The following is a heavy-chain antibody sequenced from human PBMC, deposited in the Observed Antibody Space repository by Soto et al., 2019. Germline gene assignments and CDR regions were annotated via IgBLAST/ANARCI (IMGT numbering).Heavy chain of an antibody. V-gene: IGHV4-59*11. Sequence: PSETLSLTCTVSGGSISSHYWSWIRQPPGKGLEWIGYIYYSGSTNYNPSLKSRLAISVATSKNQFSLNLRSVTAADTAVYYCARDLGSTVSGNWFDPWGQGTLVTVS. CDR1: GGSISSHY. CDR2: IYYSGST. J-gene: IGHJ5*02. D-gene: IGHD4-17*01. CDR3: ARDLGSTVSGNWFDP.